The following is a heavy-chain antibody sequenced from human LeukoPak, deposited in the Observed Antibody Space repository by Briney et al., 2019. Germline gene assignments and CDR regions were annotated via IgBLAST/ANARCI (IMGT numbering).Heavy chain of an antibody. D-gene: IGHD6-6*01. CDR2: MNPNSGNT. V-gene: IGHV1-8*01. CDR1: GYTFTSYD. Sequence: ASVTVSCKASGYTFTSYDINWVRQAAGQGLEWMGWMNPNSGNTGYAQKFQGTVTMTRNTSISTAYMELSSMRSEDTAVYYCVRPGGTAARRLFLYYWGQGTLVTVSS. J-gene: IGHJ4*02. CDR3: VRPGGTAARRLFLYY.